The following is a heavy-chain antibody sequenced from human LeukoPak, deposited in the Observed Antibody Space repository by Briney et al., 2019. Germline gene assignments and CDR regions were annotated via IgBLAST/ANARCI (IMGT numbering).Heavy chain of an antibody. Sequence: PGGSLRLSCAASGFTFSSYAMSWVRQAPGKGLEWVSVISGSGGTTYYADSVKGRFTISRDNSKNTLYLQMNSLRAEDTAVYYCAKDQTIVGATGNWFDPWGQGTLVTVSS. V-gene: IGHV3-23*01. CDR2: ISGSGGTT. CDR1: GFTFSSYA. J-gene: IGHJ5*02. CDR3: AKDQTIVGATGNWFDP. D-gene: IGHD1-26*01.